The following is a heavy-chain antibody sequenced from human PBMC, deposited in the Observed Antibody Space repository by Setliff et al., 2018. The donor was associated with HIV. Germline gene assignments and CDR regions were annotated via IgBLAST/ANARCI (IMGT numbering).Heavy chain of an antibody. D-gene: IGHD2-15*01. Sequence: PGGSLRLSCAASGFTVSSNYMSWVRQAPGKGLEWVSVIYSGGSTYYADSVKGRFTISRDNSKNTLYLQMNSLRAEDTAVYYCARDRGYCSGGSCYRGAFFDIWGQGTMVTVSS. CDR1: GFTVSSNY. CDR3: ARDRGYCSGGSCYRGAFFDI. V-gene: IGHV3-53*01. CDR2: IYSGGST. J-gene: IGHJ3*02.